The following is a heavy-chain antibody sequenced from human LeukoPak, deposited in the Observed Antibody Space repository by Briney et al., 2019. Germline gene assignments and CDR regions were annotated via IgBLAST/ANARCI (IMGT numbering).Heavy chain of an antibody. CDR2: INPTGGST. D-gene: IGHD6-13*01. V-gene: IGHV1-46*01. Sequence: ASVKVSCKASGYTFPSYFMHWVRQAPGQGLEWMGIINPTGGSTTYAQKFQGRVTMTRDTSTSTVYMELSSLRSEDTAVYYCARGGQQLVLYYFQHWGQGTLVTVSS. CDR1: GYTFPSYF. CDR3: ARGGQQLVLYYFQH. J-gene: IGHJ1*01.